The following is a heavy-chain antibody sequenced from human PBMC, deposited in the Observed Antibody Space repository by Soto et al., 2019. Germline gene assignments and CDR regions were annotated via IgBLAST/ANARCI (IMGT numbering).Heavy chain of an antibody. D-gene: IGHD6-13*01. CDR2: IIPIFGTA. V-gene: IGHV1-69*13. Sequence: ASVKVSCKASGGTFSSYAISWVRQAPGQGLEWMGGIIPIFGTANYAQKFQGRVTITADESTSTAYMELSSLRSEDTAVYYCARVQIAAAAPPDPHYYYYGMDVWGQGTTVTVSS. CDR3: ARVQIAAAAPPDPHYYYYGMDV. CDR1: GGTFSSYA. J-gene: IGHJ6*02.